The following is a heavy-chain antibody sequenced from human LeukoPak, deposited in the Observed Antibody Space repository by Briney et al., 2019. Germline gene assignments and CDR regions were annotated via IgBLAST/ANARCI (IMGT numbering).Heavy chain of an antibody. CDR2: IYPYSGGT. V-gene: IGHV1-2*02. D-gene: IGHD3-22*01. CDR1: GYTXTGYY. CDR3: ARDYYDSSGFGAFDI. J-gene: IGHJ3*02. Sequence: GASVTVSCKASGYTXTGYYIHWVRQAPGQGLEWMGWIYPYSGGTNYAQKFQGRVTMTRETSISTAYMELSRLRSDDTAVYYCARDYYDSSGFGAFDIWGQGTMVTVSS.